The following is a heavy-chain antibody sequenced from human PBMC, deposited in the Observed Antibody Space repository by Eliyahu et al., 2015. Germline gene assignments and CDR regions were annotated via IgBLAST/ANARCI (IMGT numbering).Heavy chain of an antibody. CDR1: GXTFPXYA. CDR3: TRNPNLLYAGDDYLAY. CDR2: IITGGAPT. D-gene: IGHD5-12*01. V-gene: IGHV3-48*01. J-gene: IGHJ4*02. Sequence: EVQPVESGGGFVQPGESLRLSCXASGXTFPXYAXTWVRQAPGKGLEWVSSIITGGAPTFYADSVKGRFTISRDDAKDSLYLQMNSLRPEDTAVYYCTRNPNLLYAGDDYLAYWGQGTLVTVSS.